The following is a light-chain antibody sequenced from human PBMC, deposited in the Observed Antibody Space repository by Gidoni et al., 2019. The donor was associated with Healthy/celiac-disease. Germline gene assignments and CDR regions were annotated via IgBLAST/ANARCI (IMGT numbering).Light chain of an antibody. CDR1: SSNIGAGYD. Sequence: QSVLTQPPPVSGAPGQRVTISCTGRSSNIGAGYDVPWYQPLPGTAPKLLIYGNSNRPSGVPDRFSGSKSGTSASLAITGLQAEDEADYYCQSYDSSLSGHVFGTGTKVTVL. V-gene: IGLV1-40*01. J-gene: IGLJ1*01. CDR2: GNS. CDR3: QSYDSSLSGHV.